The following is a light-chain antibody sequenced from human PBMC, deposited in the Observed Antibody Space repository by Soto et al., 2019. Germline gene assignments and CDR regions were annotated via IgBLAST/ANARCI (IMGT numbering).Light chain of an antibody. J-gene: IGKJ1*01. V-gene: IGKV3-20*01. CDR2: GAS. Sequence: IVLTQSPGTLSVSLGDRVTLSCRASQSIGSTLAWYQQKPGQAPRLLISGASTRATGVPARFSGSGSGTDFTLTISRLEPEDFAVYYCHQYGSSSWTFGQGTKVDI. CDR3: HQYGSSSWT. CDR1: QSIGST.